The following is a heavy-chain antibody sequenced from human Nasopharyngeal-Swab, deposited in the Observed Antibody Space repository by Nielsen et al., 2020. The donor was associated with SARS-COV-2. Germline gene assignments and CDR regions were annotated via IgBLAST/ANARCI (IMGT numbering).Heavy chain of an antibody. Sequence: SLKISCAASAFTFSSYSINWVRQAPGKGLEWVSGISWNSGSIGYADSVKGRFTISRDNAKNSLYLQMNSLRAEDTALYYCAKDSYYDSSGYYYYYYGMDVWGQGTTVTVSS. V-gene: IGHV3-9*01. CDR2: ISWNSGSI. CDR3: AKDSYYDSSGYYYYYYGMDV. CDR1: AFTFSSYS. D-gene: IGHD3-22*01. J-gene: IGHJ6*02.